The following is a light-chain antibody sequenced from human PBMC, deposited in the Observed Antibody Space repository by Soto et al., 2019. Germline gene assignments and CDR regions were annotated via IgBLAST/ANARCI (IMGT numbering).Light chain of an antibody. J-gene: IGKJ3*01. V-gene: IGKV1-39*01. CDR2: AAS. Sequence: DIQMTQSPSSLPASIGDRVTITCRASQSINSYLNWYQQKPGNAPNLLIYAASNLRSGVPSRFSGSGSGTDFTLTISSLQPEDFATYYRQQSHSTPATFGPGTKVDIK. CDR1: QSINSY. CDR3: QQSHSTPAT.